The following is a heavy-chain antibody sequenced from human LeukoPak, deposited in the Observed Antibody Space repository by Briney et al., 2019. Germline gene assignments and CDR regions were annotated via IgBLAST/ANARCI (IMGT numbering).Heavy chain of an antibody. J-gene: IGHJ4*02. CDR1: GGSISSYY. CDR2: IYYSGST. CDR3: ARSQLYYDSSGYHY. Sequence: SETLSLTCTVSGGSISSYYWSWIRQPPGKGLEWIGYIYYSGSTNYNPSLKSRVTISVDTSKNQFSLKLSSVTAADTAVYYCARSQLYYDSSGYHYWGQGTLVTVSS. V-gene: IGHV4-59*08. D-gene: IGHD3-22*01.